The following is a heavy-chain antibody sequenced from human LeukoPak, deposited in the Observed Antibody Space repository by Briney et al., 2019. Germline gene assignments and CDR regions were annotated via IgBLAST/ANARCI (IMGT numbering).Heavy chain of an antibody. CDR3: AKGLGGSGRIRAAFDI. CDR1: GFTFSSYA. D-gene: IGHD3-10*01. J-gene: IGHJ3*02. Sequence: GRSLRLSCAASGFTFSSYAMHWVRQAPGKGLEWVAVISFDGSNKYYTDSVKGRFTVSRDNSKNTLYLQMNSLRAEDTAVYYCAKGLGGSGRIRAAFDIWGQGTMVTVSS. CDR2: ISFDGSNK. V-gene: IGHV3-30*04.